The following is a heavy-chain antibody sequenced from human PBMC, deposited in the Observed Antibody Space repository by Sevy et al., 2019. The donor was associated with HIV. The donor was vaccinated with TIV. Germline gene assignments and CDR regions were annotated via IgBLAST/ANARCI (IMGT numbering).Heavy chain of an antibody. J-gene: IGHJ3*02. Sequence: SETLSLTCTVSGGSISSYYWSWIRQPPGKGLEWIGYIYYSGSTNYNPSLKSRVIISVDTSKNQFSLKLSSVTAADTAVYYCARWGDYYDSSGYHAGDAFDIWGQGTMVTVSS. CDR1: GGSISSYY. CDR3: ARWGDYYDSSGYHAGDAFDI. V-gene: IGHV4-59*01. D-gene: IGHD3-22*01. CDR2: IYYSGST.